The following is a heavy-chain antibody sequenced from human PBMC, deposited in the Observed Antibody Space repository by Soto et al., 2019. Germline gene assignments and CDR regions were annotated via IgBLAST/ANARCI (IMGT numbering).Heavy chain of an antibody. V-gene: IGHV3-74*01. J-gene: IGHJ6*02. CDR1: GFTFSSYW. D-gene: IGHD3-10*01. CDR3: ARGGYYYGSGSYQLDV. CDR2: INSDGSST. Sequence: PGGSLRLSCAASGFTFSSYWMHWVRQAPGKGLVWVSRINSDGSSTSYADSVKGRFTISRDNAKNTLYLQMNSLRAEDTAVYYCARGGYYYGSGSYQLDVWGQGTTVTVSS.